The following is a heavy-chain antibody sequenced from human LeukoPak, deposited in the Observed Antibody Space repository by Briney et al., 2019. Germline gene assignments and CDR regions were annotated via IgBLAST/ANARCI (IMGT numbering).Heavy chain of an antibody. J-gene: IGHJ6*02. D-gene: IGHD2-15*01. CDR3: AKGGSTYSGYYYYGMDV. V-gene: IGHV3-9*01. CDR1: GFTFDDYA. Sequence: GRSLRLSCAASGFTFDDYAMHWVRQAPGKGLEWVSGISWNSGSIGYADSVKGRFTISRDNAKNSLYLQMNSLRAEDTALYYCAKGGSTYSGYYYYGMDVWGQGTTVTVSS. CDR2: ISWNSGSI.